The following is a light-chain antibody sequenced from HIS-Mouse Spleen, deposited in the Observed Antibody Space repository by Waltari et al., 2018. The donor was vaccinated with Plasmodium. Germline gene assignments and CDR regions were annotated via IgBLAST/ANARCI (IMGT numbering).Light chain of an antibody. CDR3: SSYTSSSTLV. Sequence: QSALTQPASVSGSPGQSITISCTGTSSDLGGYNYVSWYQQPPGKAPKLMIYDVSNRPSGVSNRFSGSKSGNTASLTISGLQAEDEADYYCSSYTSSSTLVFGGGTKLTVL. CDR2: DVS. CDR1: SSDLGGYNY. V-gene: IGLV2-14*03. J-gene: IGLJ2*01.